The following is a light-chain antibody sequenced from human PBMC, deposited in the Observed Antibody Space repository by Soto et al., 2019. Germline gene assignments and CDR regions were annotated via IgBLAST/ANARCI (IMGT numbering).Light chain of an antibody. CDR2: GAS. V-gene: IGKV3-20*01. CDR1: QSVSSSY. J-gene: IGKJ1*01. CDR3: QQSGSSPWT. Sequence: EIVLTQSPGTLSLSPGERATLSCRASQSVSSSYSAWYQQKPGQAPRLLIYGASSRATGIPDRFSGSGSGTDFTLTISRLEPEDFAVYYCQQSGSSPWTFGQGTKV.